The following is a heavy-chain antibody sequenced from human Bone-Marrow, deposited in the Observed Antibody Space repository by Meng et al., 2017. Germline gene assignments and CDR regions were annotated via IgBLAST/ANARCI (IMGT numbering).Heavy chain of an antibody. J-gene: IGHJ4*02. CDR2: IDPKSGDT. CDR1: GYTFTGYY. V-gene: IGHV1-2*06. D-gene: IGHD6-13*01. CDR3: ARDEDISATGKLFGDY. Sequence: ASVKVSCKASGYTFTGYYMHWVRQAPGQGLEWMGRIDPKSGDTHYAQRFQGRVTMTRDTSISTAYMELSELRSDDTAMYYCARDEDISATGKLFGDYWGQGTLVTVSS.